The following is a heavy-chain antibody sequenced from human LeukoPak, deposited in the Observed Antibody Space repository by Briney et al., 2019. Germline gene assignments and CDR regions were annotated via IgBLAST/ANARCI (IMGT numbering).Heavy chain of an antibody. Sequence: WTSVKVSYKASGDTFSSYAISWVRQAPGQGLEWMGGIIPMFGTADYGQKFQGRVTITADESTRTAYMELSSLRSEDTAVYYCARVDGSGDYWGQGTLVTVSS. D-gene: IGHD3-10*01. CDR1: GDTFSSYA. CDR2: IIPMFGTA. J-gene: IGHJ4*02. V-gene: IGHV1-69*13. CDR3: ARVDGSGDY.